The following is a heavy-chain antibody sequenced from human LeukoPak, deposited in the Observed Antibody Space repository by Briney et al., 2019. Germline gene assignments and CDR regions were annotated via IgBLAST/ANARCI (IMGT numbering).Heavy chain of an antibody. CDR1: GGSITSYY. J-gene: IGHJ5*02. D-gene: IGHD3-22*01. CDR2: IYSSGST. Sequence: PSETLSLTCTVSGGSITSYYWSWIRQPAGKGLEWIGRIYSSGSTNYNPSLMGRVTMSVDTSKNQFSLRLTSVTAADTAVYYCAKTTSYSDSSGYYHVWFDPWGQGTLVTVS. V-gene: IGHV4-4*07. CDR3: AKTTSYSDSSGYYHVWFDP.